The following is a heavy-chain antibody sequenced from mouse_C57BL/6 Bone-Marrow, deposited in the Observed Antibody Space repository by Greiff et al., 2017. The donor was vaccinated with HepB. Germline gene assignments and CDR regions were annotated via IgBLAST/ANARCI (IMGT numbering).Heavy chain of an antibody. V-gene: IGHV1-81*01. CDR1: GYTFTSYG. J-gene: IGHJ2*01. CDR3: ARRGRQLRLYYFDY. CDR2: IYPRSGNT. Sequence: VQGVASGAELARPGASVKLSCKASGYTFTSYGISWVKQRTGQGLEWIGEIYPRSGNTYYNEKFKGKATLTADKSSSTAYMELRSLTSEDSAVYFCARRGRQLRLYYFDYWGQGTTLTVSS. D-gene: IGHD3-2*02.